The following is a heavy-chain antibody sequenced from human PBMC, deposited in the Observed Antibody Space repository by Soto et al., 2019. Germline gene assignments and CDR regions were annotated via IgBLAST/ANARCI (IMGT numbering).Heavy chain of an antibody. CDR1: GGPISSGGCP. Sequence: SETMCLPWAVSGGPISSGGCPRSWIRQPPGKGLEWIGYIYYSGSTYYNPSLKSRVNISVDTSKNQISLKRSSVTAADTAVYYCASRHSSPYFDYWGQGTLVTVSS. CDR3: ASRHSSPYFDY. CDR2: IYYSGST. J-gene: IGHJ4*02. D-gene: IGHD6-13*01. V-gene: IGHV4-30-2*05.